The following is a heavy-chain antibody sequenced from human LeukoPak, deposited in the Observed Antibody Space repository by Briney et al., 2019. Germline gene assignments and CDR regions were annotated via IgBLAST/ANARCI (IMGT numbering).Heavy chain of an antibody. CDR2: IRYDGSNK. Sequence: GGSLRLSCAASGFTFSSYGMHWVRQAPGKGLEWVAFIRYDGSNKYYADSVKGRFTISRDNSKNTLYLQMNSLRAEDTAVYYCAKDDGYCSSTSCYKPPLGYYYMDVWGKGTTVTVSS. CDR3: AKDDGYCSSTSCYKPPLGYYYMDV. V-gene: IGHV3-30*02. J-gene: IGHJ6*03. D-gene: IGHD2-2*02. CDR1: GFTFSSYG.